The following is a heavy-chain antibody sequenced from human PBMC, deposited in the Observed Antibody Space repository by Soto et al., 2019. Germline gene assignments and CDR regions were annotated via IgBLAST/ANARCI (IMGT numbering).Heavy chain of an antibody. Sequence: PSETLSLTCAVYGGSFSGYYWSWIRQPPGKGLEWIGEINHSGSTNYNPSLKSRVTISVDTSKNQFSLKLSSVTAADTAVYYCARAYSRPRLYGMDVWGQGTTVTVSS. J-gene: IGHJ6*02. CDR2: INHSGST. V-gene: IGHV4-34*01. CDR1: GGSFSGYY. D-gene: IGHD4-4*01. CDR3: ARAYSRPRLYGMDV.